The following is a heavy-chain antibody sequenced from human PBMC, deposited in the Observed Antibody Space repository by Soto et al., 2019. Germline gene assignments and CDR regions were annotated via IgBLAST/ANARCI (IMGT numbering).Heavy chain of an antibody. CDR3: ARDLTKGLAF. J-gene: IGHJ6*02. CDR2: INTYNGYT. CDR1: GYTFTSCG. D-gene: IGHD4-4*01. Sequence: QVHLVQSGAEVKKPGASVKVSCKASGYTFTSCGISWVRQAPGQGLEWMGLINTYNGYTNYPQNFQGRVTMTTDTSSGTVYMELRSLTSDDTAVYYCARDLTKGLAFWGQGTTVTVSS. V-gene: IGHV1-18*01.